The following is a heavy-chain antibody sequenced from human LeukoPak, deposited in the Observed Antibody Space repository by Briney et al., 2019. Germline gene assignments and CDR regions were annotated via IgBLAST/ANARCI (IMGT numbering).Heavy chain of an antibody. CDR3: AREDATYYYCMDV. Sequence: PSETLSLTCTVSGGSISSYYWSWIRQPAGKGLEWIGRIYTSGSTNYNPSLKSRGTMSVDASKNQFSLKLSSVTAADMAVYYCAREDATYYYCMDVWGKGTTVTVSS. CDR1: GGSISSYY. V-gene: IGHV4-4*07. J-gene: IGHJ6*03. D-gene: IGHD5-24*01. CDR2: IYTSGST.